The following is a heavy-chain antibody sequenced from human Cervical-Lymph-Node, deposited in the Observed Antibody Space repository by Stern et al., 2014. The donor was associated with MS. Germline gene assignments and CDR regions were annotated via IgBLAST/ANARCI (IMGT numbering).Heavy chain of an antibody. CDR3: ARGAYCGGDCYWGWFDS. Sequence: QVQLGQSGAEVTKPGSSVKVSCKASGGTFSDYAISWVRQAPGQGLEWMGGIIPIFGSTDYAQKFQGRVTITADESTTTAYMDLSSLRSEDTAVYYCARGAYCGGDCYWGWFDSWGQGTLVTVSS. D-gene: IGHD2-21*02. CDR1: GGTFSDYA. V-gene: IGHV1-69*01. CDR2: IIPIFGST. J-gene: IGHJ5*01.